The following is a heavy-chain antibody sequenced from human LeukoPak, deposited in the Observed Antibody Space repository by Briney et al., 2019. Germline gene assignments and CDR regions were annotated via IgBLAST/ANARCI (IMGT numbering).Heavy chain of an antibody. J-gene: IGHJ6*02. V-gene: IGHV3-23*01. D-gene: IGHD3-3*01. CDR2: ISGSGGST. CDR1: GFTSSSNA. Sequence: PGGSLRLSCAASGFTSSSNALAMSWVRQAPGKGLEWVSVISGSGGSTYYADSVKGRFTISRDNSKNTLYLQMNSLRAEDTAMYYCATIPSSGMSYYYYAMDVWGQGTTVTVSS. CDR3: ATIPSSGMSYYYYAMDV.